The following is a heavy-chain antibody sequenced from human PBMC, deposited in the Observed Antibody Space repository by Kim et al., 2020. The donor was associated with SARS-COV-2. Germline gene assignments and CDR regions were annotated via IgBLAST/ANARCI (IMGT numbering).Heavy chain of an antibody. V-gene: IGHV3-15*01. Sequence: AAPVKGRFTISRDDTKNTLYLQMNSLKTEDTAVYYCTTHYVDYYYGMDVWGQGTTVTVSS. D-gene: IGHD3-16*01. J-gene: IGHJ6*02. CDR3: TTHYVDYYYGMDV.